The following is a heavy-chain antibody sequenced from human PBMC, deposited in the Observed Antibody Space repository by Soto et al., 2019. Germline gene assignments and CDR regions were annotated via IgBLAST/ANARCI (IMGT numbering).Heavy chain of an antibody. Sequence: EVQLVESGGGVVQFGRSLRLSCEASGFPFDDHAMHWVRQVPGKGLEWVSGISWSSDDVGYVDSVKGRFTISRDNVRTFLYLQMDSLTTDDTAVYFCAKDRKSDFPRGSGLDHLGQGTLVTVSS. CDR1: GFPFDDHA. CDR2: ISWSSDDV. J-gene: IGHJ4*02. CDR3: AKDRKSDFPRGSGLDH. V-gene: IGHV3-9*01. D-gene: IGHD2-21*01.